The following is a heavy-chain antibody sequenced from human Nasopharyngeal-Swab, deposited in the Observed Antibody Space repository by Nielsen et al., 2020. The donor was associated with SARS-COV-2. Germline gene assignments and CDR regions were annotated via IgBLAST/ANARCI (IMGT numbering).Heavy chain of an antibody. Sequence: GESLKISCAASGFTFSSDWMSWVRQAPGKGLEWVANIKQDGSEKYYVDSVKGRFTISRDNAKNSLYLQMNSLRAEDTAVYYCARDLTGIAVAGTGYWGQGTLVTVSS. CDR1: GFTFSSDW. D-gene: IGHD6-19*01. CDR2: IKQDGSEK. V-gene: IGHV3-7*01. CDR3: ARDLTGIAVAGTGY. J-gene: IGHJ4*02.